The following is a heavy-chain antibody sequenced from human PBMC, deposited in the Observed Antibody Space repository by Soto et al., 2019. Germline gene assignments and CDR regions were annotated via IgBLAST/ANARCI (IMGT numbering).Heavy chain of an antibody. Sequence: QVQLVQSGAEEKKPGASVKVSCKASGYTFTSYAMHWVRQAPGQRLDWMGWINAGNGNTKYSQKFQGRVTITRDTSASTAYMELSSLRSEDTAVYYCARLAVDHDAFDIWGQGTMVTVSS. CDR3: ARLAVDHDAFDI. CDR1: GYTFTSYA. V-gene: IGHV1-3*05. J-gene: IGHJ3*02. CDR2: INAGNGNT. D-gene: IGHD6-19*01.